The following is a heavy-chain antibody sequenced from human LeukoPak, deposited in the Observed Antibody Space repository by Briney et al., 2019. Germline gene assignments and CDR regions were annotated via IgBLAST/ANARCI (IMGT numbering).Heavy chain of an antibody. Sequence: GGSLRLSCAASGFTFSSYGMHWVRQAPGKGLEWVGFIRYDATKTYYTDSVKGRFTISRDSSKNTLYLQMNSLRAEDTAVYYCATDILTGYDAFDIWGQGTMVTVSS. J-gene: IGHJ3*02. CDR2: IRYDATKT. D-gene: IGHD3-9*01. V-gene: IGHV3-30*02. CDR3: ATDILTGYDAFDI. CDR1: GFTFSSYG.